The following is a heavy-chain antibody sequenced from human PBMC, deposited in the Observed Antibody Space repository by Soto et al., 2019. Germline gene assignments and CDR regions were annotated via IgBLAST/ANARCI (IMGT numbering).Heavy chain of an antibody. CDR2: ISAYNGNT. Sequence: ASVKVSCKASGYTFTSYGISWVRQAPGQGLEWMGWISAYNGNTNYAQKLQGRVTMTTDTSTSTAYMELRSLRSDDTAVYYCARVSCSSTSCYITPQEDYYYGMDVWGQGTTVTVSS. CDR1: GYTFTSYG. CDR3: ARVSCSSTSCYITPQEDYYYGMDV. J-gene: IGHJ6*02. V-gene: IGHV1-18*04. D-gene: IGHD2-2*02.